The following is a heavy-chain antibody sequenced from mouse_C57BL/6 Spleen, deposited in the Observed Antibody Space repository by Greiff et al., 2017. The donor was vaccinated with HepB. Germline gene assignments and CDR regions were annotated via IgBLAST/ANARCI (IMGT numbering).Heavy chain of an antibody. J-gene: IGHJ3*01. CDR3: TLYSNYEGWFAY. D-gene: IGHD2-5*01. V-gene: IGHV14-4*01. CDR2: IDPENGDT. Sequence: VQLQQSGADLVRPGASVKLSCTASGFNIKDDYMHWVKQRPEQGLEWIGWIDPENGDTEYASKFQGKATITADTSSNTAYLQLSSLTSEDTAVYYCTLYSNYEGWFAYWGQGTLVTVSA. CDR1: GFNIKDDY.